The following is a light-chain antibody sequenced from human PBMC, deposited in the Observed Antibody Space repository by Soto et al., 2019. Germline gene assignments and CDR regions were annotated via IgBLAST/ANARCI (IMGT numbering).Light chain of an antibody. V-gene: IGLV2-14*01. CDR1: SSDVGDYNY. CDR2: EVS. Sequence: QSVLTQPASVSGSPGQSITISCTGTSSDVGDYNYVSWYQQHPGKAPKLMIYEVSNRPSGVSNRFSGSKSGNTASLTISGLQAEDAADYYCSSYTSSSTEVFGGGTKLTVL. CDR3: SSYTSSSTEV. J-gene: IGLJ2*01.